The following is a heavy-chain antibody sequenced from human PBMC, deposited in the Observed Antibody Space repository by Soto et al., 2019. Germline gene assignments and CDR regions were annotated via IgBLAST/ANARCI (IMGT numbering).Heavy chain of an antibody. V-gene: IGHV1-8*01. D-gene: IGHD1-7*01. J-gene: IGHJ6*02. CDR3: ARDLNWSYGPQYYHGMDV. Sequence: QVQLVQSGAEVKKPGASVKVSCKASGYTFTSYDINWVRQATGQGLEWMGWMNPNNGNTGYSQKFQGRVTMTKDTSISTAYMDLSSLRSEDTAVYYCARDLNWSYGPQYYHGMDVWGQGTTFTVSS. CDR2: MNPNNGNT. CDR1: GYTFTSYD.